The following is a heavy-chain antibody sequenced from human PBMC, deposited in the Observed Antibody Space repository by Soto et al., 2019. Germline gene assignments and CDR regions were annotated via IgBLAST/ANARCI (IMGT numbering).Heavy chain of an antibody. Sequence: KTSETLSLTCTVSGASISGFYWSWIRKSAGKGLEWIGRIYATGTTDYNPSLKSRVMMSVDTSKKQFSLKLRSVTAADTAVYYCVRDGTKTLRDWFDPWGQGISVTVSS. D-gene: IGHD1-1*01. CDR3: VRDGTKTLRDWFDP. CDR1: GASISGFY. CDR2: IYATGTT. V-gene: IGHV4-4*07. J-gene: IGHJ5*02.